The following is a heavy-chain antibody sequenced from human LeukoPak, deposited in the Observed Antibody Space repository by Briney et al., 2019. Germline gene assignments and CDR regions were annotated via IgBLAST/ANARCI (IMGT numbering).Heavy chain of an antibody. CDR2: IYYTGRT. CDR1: GGSITSYY. Sequence: PSETLSLTCSVSGGSITSYYWSWIRQPPEKALEYIGHIYYTGRTDYNPSLKSRVTVSVDTSKNQFSLNLNSVTAADTAVYFCARWTCHGGTCYYLDYWGQGTQVTVSS. D-gene: IGHD2-15*01. J-gene: IGHJ4*02. V-gene: IGHV4-59*08. CDR3: ARWTCHGGTCYYLDY.